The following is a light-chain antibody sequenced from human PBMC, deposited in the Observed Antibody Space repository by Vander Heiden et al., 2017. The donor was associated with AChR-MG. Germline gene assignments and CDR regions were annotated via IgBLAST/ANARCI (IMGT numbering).Light chain of an antibody. J-gene: IGLJ2*01. CDR3: ISYAGNNNWV. CDR2: EVS. CDR1: SSDVGGYDY. Sequence: QSALTQPPSASGSPGQSVTISCTGTSSDVGGYDYVSWYRQHPGKAPKLMIYEVSKRPSGVPDRFSAFKSGNRASLTVSGLQAEDEADDDCISYAGNNNWVFGGGTKLTVL. V-gene: IGLV2-8*01.